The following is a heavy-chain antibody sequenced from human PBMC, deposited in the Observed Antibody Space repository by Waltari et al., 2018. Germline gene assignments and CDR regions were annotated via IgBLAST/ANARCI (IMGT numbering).Heavy chain of an antibody. CDR3: ARDHGDYGDYAGY. V-gene: IGHV3-7*03. D-gene: IGHD4-17*01. J-gene: IGHJ4*02. CDR2: IKQDGSEK. Sequence: EVQLVESGGGLVQPGGSLRLSCAASGFTFSSFGMCWVRQAQGKGLEWVANIKQDGSEKYYVDSVKGRFTISRDNAKNSLYLQMNSLRAEDTAVYYCARDHGDYGDYAGYWGQGTLVTVSS. CDR1: GFTFSSFG.